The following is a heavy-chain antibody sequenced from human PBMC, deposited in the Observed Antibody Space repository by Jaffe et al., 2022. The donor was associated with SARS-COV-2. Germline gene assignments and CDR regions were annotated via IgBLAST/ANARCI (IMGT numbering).Heavy chain of an antibody. V-gene: IGHV4-61*02. D-gene: IGHD3-3*01. Sequence: QVQLQESGPGLVKPSQTLSLTCTVSGGSISSGSYYWSWIRQPAGKGLEWIGRIYTSGSTNYNPSLKSRVTISVDTSKNQFSLKLSSVTAADTAVYYCARAGPDYDFWSGHYYYYYGMDVWGQGTTVTVSS. CDR2: IYTSGST. CDR3: ARAGPDYDFWSGHYYYYYGMDV. CDR1: GGSISSGSYY. J-gene: IGHJ6*02.